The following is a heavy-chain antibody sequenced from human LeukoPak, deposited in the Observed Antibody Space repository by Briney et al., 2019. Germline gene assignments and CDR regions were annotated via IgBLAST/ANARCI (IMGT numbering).Heavy chain of an antibody. CDR1: AYGFTSYW. CDR3: ARGGREQQLVSPFDD. Sequence: GVSLHISCKGSAYGFTSYWIGWVRHMPGQGLEWMGIIYPVDSDTRYSPSFQGQVTISADKSISTTYLQCSSLKASDTAMYYCARGGREQQLVSPFDDWGQGTLVTVSS. CDR2: IYPVDSDT. D-gene: IGHD6-13*01. V-gene: IGHV5-51*01. J-gene: IGHJ4*02.